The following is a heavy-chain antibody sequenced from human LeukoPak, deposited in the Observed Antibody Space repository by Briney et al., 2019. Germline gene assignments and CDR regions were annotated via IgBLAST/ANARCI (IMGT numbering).Heavy chain of an antibody. V-gene: IGHV3-33*01. CDR2: IWYDGSNK. CDR1: GFTFSSYG. D-gene: IGHD5-18*01. J-gene: IGHJ4*02. Sequence: PGRSLRLSCAASGFTFSSYGMHWVRQAPGKGLEWVAVIWYDGSNKYYADSVKGRFTISRDNSKNTLYLQMNSLRAEDTAVYYCARDGGDTAMETNFDYWGQGTLVTVSS. CDR3: ARDGGDTAMETNFDY.